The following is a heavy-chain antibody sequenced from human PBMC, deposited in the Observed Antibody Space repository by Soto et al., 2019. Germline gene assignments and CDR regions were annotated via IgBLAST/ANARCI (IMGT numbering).Heavy chain of an antibody. V-gene: IGHV1-18*01. J-gene: IGHJ6*02. CDR2: ISAYNGNT. Sequence: ASVKVSCKASGYTFTSYGISWVRQAPGQGLEWMGWISAYNGNTNYAQKLQGRVTMTTDTSTSTAYMELRGLRSDDTAVYYCARDRGPYSSSGYYYGMDVWGQGTTVTVSS. CDR1: GYTFTSYG. CDR3: ARDRGPYSSSGYYYGMDV. D-gene: IGHD6-13*01.